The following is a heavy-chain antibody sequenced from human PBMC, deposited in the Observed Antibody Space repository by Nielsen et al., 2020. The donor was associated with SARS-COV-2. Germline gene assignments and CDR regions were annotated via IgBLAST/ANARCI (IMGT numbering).Heavy chain of an antibody. D-gene: IGHD4-17*01. Sequence: ASVKVSCKASGGTFTSYAMHWVRQAPGQRLEWMGWINAGNGNTKYSQKFQGRVTITRDTSASTAYMELSSLRSEDTAVYYCAREGYDYGDYVQVFGPYYYYYYYMDVWGKGTTVTVSS. CDR2: INAGNGNT. CDR1: GGTFTSYA. J-gene: IGHJ6*03. V-gene: IGHV1-3*01. CDR3: AREGYDYGDYVQVFGPYYYYYYYMDV.